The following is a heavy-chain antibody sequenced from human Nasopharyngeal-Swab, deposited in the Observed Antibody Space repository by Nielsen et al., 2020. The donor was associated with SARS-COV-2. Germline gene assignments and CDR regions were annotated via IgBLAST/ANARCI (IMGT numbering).Heavy chain of an antibody. CDR2: INPSGGST. Sequence: WVRQAPGQGLEWMGIINPSGGSTSYAQKFQGRVTMTRDTSTSTVYMELSSLRSEDTVVYYCARDGSPHDYGDYGSDYWGQGTLVTVSS. V-gene: IGHV1-46*01. CDR3: ARDGSPHDYGDYGSDY. J-gene: IGHJ4*02. D-gene: IGHD4-17*01.